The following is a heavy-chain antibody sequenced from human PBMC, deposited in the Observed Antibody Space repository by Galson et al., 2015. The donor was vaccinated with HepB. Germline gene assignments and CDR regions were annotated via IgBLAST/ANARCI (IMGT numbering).Heavy chain of an antibody. D-gene: IGHD3-10*01. CDR3: AKEMLYYYGSGSYDY. J-gene: IGHJ4*02. CDR1: GFTFSSYA. CDR2: ISGSGGST. Sequence: SLSLSCAASGFTFSSYAMSWVRQAPGKGLEWVSAISGSGGSTYYADSVKGRFTISRDNSKNTLYLQMNSLRAEDTAVYYCAKEMLYYYGSGSYDYWGQGTLVTVSS. V-gene: IGHV3-23*01.